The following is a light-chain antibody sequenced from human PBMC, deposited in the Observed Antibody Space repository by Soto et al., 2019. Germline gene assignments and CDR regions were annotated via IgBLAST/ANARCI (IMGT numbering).Light chain of an antibody. Sequence: EIVLTQSPGTLSLYPGERATLSCSASQSVSSNYLAWYQQKPGQAPRLLIYGASSRATGIPDRFSGSGSGTDFTLTISRLGPEDFVVYYCHQYGSSPLTFGGGTKVDIK. CDR3: HQYGSSPLT. J-gene: IGKJ4*01. CDR1: QSVSSNY. V-gene: IGKV3-20*01. CDR2: GAS.